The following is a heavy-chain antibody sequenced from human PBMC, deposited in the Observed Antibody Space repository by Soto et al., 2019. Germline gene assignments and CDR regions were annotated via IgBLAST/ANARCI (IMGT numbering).Heavy chain of an antibody. CDR1: GFTFDDYA. J-gene: IGHJ4*02. D-gene: IGHD3-22*01. Sequence: GGSLRLSCAASGFTFDDYAMHWVRQAPGKGLEWVSGISWNSGSIGYADSVKGRFTISRDNAKNSLYLQMNSLRAEDTAVYYCERTGYYYDTRGYDFDYWGQGILVTVSS. CDR3: ERTGYYYDTRGYDFDY. CDR2: ISWNSGSI. V-gene: IGHV3-9*01.